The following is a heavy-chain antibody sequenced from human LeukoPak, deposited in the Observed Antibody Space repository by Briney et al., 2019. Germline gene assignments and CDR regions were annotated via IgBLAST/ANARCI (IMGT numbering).Heavy chain of an antibody. CDR1: GGFFSGYY. D-gene: IGHD2-2*01. Sequence: SVTQSLTCAVCGGFFSGYYWSWIRQPPRKGLEGIGEIIHSGSTNYNPSLNSRVTISVDTAKNQFSLKMSSVTAADTAVYYCARAVVPAAGGSGLYYFDYWGQGTLVTVSS. CDR3: ARAVVPAAGGSGLYYFDY. J-gene: IGHJ4*02. CDR2: IIHSGST. V-gene: IGHV4-34*12.